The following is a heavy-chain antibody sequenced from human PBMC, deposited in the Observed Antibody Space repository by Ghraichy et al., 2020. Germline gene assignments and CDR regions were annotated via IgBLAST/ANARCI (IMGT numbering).Heavy chain of an antibody. V-gene: IGHV3-23*01. CDR1: GFTFTSYA. Sequence: GALNISCAASGFTFTSYAMSWVRQAPGKGLEWVSIIGRSGDDTNYADSVKGRFTISRDDSKNTLSLQMNSLRAEDTAVYYCARVFYVMDVWGQGTTVTVSS. J-gene: IGHJ6*02. CDR3: ARVFYVMDV. CDR2: IGRSGDDT.